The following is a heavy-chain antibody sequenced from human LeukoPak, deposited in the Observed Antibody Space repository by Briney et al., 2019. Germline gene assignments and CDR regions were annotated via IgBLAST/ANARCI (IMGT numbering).Heavy chain of an antibody. Sequence: GGSLRLSCAASGFTFSSYPISWVRQAPGRGLEWVSAISSGGGSTYYADSVKGRFTISRDNSMNTLYLQMNSLRAGDTAVYYCAKGYMTSVTWDYCGQGTLVTVSS. CDR2: ISSGGGST. CDR1: GFTFSSYP. V-gene: IGHV3-23*01. J-gene: IGHJ4*02. D-gene: IGHD4-17*01. CDR3: AKGYMTSVTWDY.